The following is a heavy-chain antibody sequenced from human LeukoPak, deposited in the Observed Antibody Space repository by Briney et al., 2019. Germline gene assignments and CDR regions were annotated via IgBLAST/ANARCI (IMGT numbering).Heavy chain of an antibody. V-gene: IGHV4-61*02. CDR2: IYTSGST. D-gene: IGHD2-2*01. Sequence: PSQTLSLTCTVSGGSISSGSYYWSWIRQPAGKGLEWIGRIYTSGSTNYNPSLKSRVTISVDTSKNQFSLKLSSVTAADTAVYYCARTDNFVPAAPYYMDVWGKGTTVTVSS. CDR1: GGSISSGSYY. J-gene: IGHJ6*03. CDR3: ARTDNFVPAAPYYMDV.